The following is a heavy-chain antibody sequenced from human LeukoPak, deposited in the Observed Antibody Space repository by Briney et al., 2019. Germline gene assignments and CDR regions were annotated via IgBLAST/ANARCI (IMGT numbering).Heavy chain of an antibody. CDR2: INPDGNKK. V-gene: IGHV3-7*01. CDR3: ARDLAYSRLDY. Sequence: GGSLRLSCVVSGITFSNAWMDWVRQAPGKGLEWVASINPDGNKKYSADSVKGRFTISRDNAENSLYLQMNSLRVEDTAFYYCARDLAYSRLDYWGQGMLVTVSS. J-gene: IGHJ4*02. D-gene: IGHD5-18*01. CDR1: GITFSNAW.